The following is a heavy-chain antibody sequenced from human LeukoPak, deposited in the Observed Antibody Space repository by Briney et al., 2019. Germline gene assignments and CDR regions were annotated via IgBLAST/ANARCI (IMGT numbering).Heavy chain of an antibody. CDR2: IWYDGSNK. V-gene: IGHV3-33*06. CDR1: GFTFSSYG. Sequence: PGGSLRLSCAASGFTFSSYGMHWVRQAPGKGLEWVAVIWYDGSNKYYADSVKGRFTISRDNSKNTLYPQMNSLRAEDTAVYYCAKSSSVLLDYWGQGTLVTVSS. J-gene: IGHJ4*02. D-gene: IGHD6-13*01. CDR3: AKSSSVLLDY.